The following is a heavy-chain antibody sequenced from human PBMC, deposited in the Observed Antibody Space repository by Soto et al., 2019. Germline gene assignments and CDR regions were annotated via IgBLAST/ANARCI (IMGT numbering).Heavy chain of an antibody. Sequence: QVQLVQSGAEVKKPGASVKISCKASGYTFTNYYMHWVRQAPGQGLEWMGIINPSGGSTSYAQEFQGRVTMTRDTSTSTVYMELSSLISEDTALYYCAKESSSCFDYWGQGTLVTVSS. CDR3: AKESSSCFDY. CDR2: INPSGGST. D-gene: IGHD6-6*01. V-gene: IGHV1-46*01. CDR1: GYTFTNYY. J-gene: IGHJ4*02.